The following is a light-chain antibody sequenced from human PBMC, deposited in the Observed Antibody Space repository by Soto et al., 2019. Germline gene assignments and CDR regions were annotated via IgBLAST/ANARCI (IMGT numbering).Light chain of an antibody. CDR1: QSVTGSS. CDR3: QPYGSSLWT. V-gene: IGKV3-20*01. CDR2: DAS. Sequence: VLTQSTDTLSLSPGDRDTLSCLASQSVTGSSLAWYQQKPGQAPRLLISDASTRASGIPDRFSGSGSGADFTLTISRLEPEDFAVYYCQPYGSSLWTVGPGTQVEIK. J-gene: IGKJ1*01.